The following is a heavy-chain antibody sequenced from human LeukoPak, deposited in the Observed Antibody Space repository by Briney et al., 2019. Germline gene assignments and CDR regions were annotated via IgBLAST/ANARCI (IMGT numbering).Heavy chain of an antibody. Sequence: PGGSLRLSCAASGFTFSSHWMSWVRQAPGKGLEWVASVKKDGGEKYYVDSVKSRFTISRDNAKNSLSLHMNSLRVEDTAVYYCARGPPYGSRSDFFDYWGQGTLVTVSS. CDR1: GFTFSSHW. CDR2: VKKDGGEK. D-gene: IGHD3-10*01. J-gene: IGHJ4*02. V-gene: IGHV3-7*01. CDR3: ARGPPYGSRSDFFDY.